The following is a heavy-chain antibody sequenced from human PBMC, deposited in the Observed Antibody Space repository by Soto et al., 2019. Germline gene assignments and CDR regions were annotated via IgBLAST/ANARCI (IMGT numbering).Heavy chain of an antibody. CDR3: ATAEYSSHYYYGMDV. D-gene: IGHD6-6*01. CDR1: GFTFISYA. V-gene: IGHV3-23*01. Sequence: GGSLRLSCAASGFTFISYAISWVRLAPGKGLEWVSTITGSGSGYNTFYTDSVKGRFSISRDNSENTVYLQMNSLRAEDTAMYFCATAEYSSHYYYGMDVWGHGTAVTVSS. CDR2: ITGSGSGYNT. J-gene: IGHJ6*02.